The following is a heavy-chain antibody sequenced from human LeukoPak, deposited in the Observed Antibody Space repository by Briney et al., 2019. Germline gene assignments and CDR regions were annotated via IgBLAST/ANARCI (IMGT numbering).Heavy chain of an antibody. CDR1: GFTFDDYA. Sequence: GRSLRLSCAASGFTFDDYAMHWVRQAPGKGLEWVSGISWNSGSIGYADSVKGRFTISRDNAKNSLYLQMNSLRAEDTALYYCAKGGYYDPYFDLWGRGTLVTVSS. CDR2: ISWNSGSI. J-gene: IGHJ2*01. D-gene: IGHD3-22*01. V-gene: IGHV3-9*01. CDR3: AKGGYYDPYFDL.